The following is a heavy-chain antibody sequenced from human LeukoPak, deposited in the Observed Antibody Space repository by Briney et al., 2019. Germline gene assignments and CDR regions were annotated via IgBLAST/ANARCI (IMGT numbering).Heavy chain of an antibody. J-gene: IGHJ3*02. Sequence: ASVKVSCKASGYTFTSYAMHWVRQAPGQRLEGMGWINACNGNTKYSQKFQSRVTITRDTSASTAYMELSSLRSEDTAVYYCARALGVVVPAAIFAFDIWGQGTMVTVSS. D-gene: IGHD2-2*01. CDR3: ARALGVVVPAAIFAFDI. CDR2: INACNGNT. CDR1: GYTFTSYA. V-gene: IGHV1-3*01.